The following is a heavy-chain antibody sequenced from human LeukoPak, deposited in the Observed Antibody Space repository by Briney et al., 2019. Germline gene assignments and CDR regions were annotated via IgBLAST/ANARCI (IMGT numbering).Heavy chain of an antibody. D-gene: IGHD6-13*01. V-gene: IGHV1-8*01. J-gene: IGHJ4*02. Sequence: VASVKVSCKASGYTFTSYDINWVRQATGHGIEWMGWMNPNSGNTGYAQKFQGRVTMTRNTSISTAYMELSSLRSEDTAVYYCARGRHSSSWEDYWGQGTLVTVSS. CDR2: MNPNSGNT. CDR3: ARGRHSSSWEDY. CDR1: GYTFTSYD.